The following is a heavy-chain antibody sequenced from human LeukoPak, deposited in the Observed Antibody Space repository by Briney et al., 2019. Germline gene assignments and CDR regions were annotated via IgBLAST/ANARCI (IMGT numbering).Heavy chain of an antibody. CDR1: GSTLTEHA. D-gene: IGHD5-18*01. V-gene: IGHV3-23*01. J-gene: IGHJ4*02. Sequence: QTGGSLRLSCAVSGSTLTEHAMNWVRQAPGKGLEWVSAISGSGGSTYYADSVKGRFSISRDNSKNTLYLQMNSLRAEDTAVYYCAKALGTDTGRFFDFWGQGTLVTVSS. CDR3: AKALGTDTGRFFDF. CDR2: ISGSGGST.